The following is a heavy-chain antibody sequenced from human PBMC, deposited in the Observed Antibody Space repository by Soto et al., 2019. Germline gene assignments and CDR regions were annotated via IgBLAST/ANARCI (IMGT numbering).Heavy chain of an antibody. Sequence: GGSLRLSCTASGFTFGDYAMSWFRQAPGKGLEWVGFIRSKAYGGTTEYAASVKGRFTISRDDSKSIAYLQMNSLKTEDTAVYYCTREYSSSSLYYYGMDVWGQGTTVTASS. CDR2: IRSKAYGGTT. CDR3: TREYSSSSLYYYGMDV. CDR1: GFTFGDYA. V-gene: IGHV3-49*03. D-gene: IGHD6-6*01. J-gene: IGHJ6*02.